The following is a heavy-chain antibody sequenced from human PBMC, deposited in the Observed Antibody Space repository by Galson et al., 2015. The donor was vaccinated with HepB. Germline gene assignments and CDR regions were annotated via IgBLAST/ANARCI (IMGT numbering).Heavy chain of an antibody. D-gene: IGHD4-17*01. Sequence: SVKVSCKVSGYTLTELSMHWVRQAPGKGLEWMGGFDPEDGETIYAQKFQGRVTMTEDTSTDTAYMELSSLRSEDTAVYYCATAPPTVTSLGFGFDYWGQGTLVTVSS. J-gene: IGHJ4*02. CDR1: GYTLTELS. CDR2: FDPEDGET. CDR3: ATAPPTVTSLGFGFDY. V-gene: IGHV1-24*01.